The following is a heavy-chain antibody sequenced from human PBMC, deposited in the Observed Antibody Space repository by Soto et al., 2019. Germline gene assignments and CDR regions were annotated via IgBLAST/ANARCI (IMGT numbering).Heavy chain of an antibody. CDR3: AKDPSSSWFPLYYYYGMDV. J-gene: IGHJ6*02. CDR2: ISGSGGST. D-gene: IGHD6-13*01. CDR1: GFTFSSYA. V-gene: IGHV3-23*01. Sequence: EVQLLESGGGLVQPGGSLRLSCAASGFTFSSYAMSWVRQAPGKGLEWVSAISGSGGSTYYADSVKGRFTISRDNSKNPLYLQMNSLRAEDTAVYYCAKDPSSSWFPLYYYYGMDVWGQGTTVTVSS.